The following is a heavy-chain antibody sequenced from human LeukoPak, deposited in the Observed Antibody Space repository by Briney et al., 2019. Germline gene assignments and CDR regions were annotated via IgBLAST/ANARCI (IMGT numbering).Heavy chain of an antibody. CDR3: ARDFWSGDSLVWYFDL. CDR1: GFTFSAYN. V-gene: IGHV3-21*01. CDR2: ISSISTYI. D-gene: IGHD3-3*01. J-gene: IGHJ2*01. Sequence: GGSLGLSCAASGFTFSAYNMNWVRQAPGKGLEWVASISSISTYIWYADSVKGRFTTSRDNIKKSLYLEMNSLRAEDTAVYYCARDFWSGDSLVWYFDLWGRGTLVTVSS.